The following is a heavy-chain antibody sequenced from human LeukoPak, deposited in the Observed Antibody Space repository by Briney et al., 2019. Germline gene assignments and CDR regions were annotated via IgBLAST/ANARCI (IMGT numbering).Heavy chain of an antibody. V-gene: IGHV4-59*01. Sequence: SETLSLTCTVSGGSISSYYWSWIRQPPGKGLEWVGYIYCGGSTNYNPSLKSRVTISVDTSENQFSLQLSSVTAADTAVYYCATDFNYYGSGSYYSRRFDPWGQGTLVTVSS. J-gene: IGHJ5*02. CDR3: ATDFNYYGSGSYYSRRFDP. CDR2: IYCGGST. CDR1: GGSISSYY. D-gene: IGHD3-10*01.